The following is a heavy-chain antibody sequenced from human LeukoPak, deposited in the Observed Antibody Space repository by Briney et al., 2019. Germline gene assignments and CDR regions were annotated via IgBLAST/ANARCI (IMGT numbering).Heavy chain of an antibody. Sequence: GGSLRLSCAASGFTVSSNYMSWVRQAPGKGLEWVSAISGSGGTAYYADSVKGRFTVSRDNSKNTLYLQMNSLRAEDTAVYYCAKKGYYDGSGYYMYYFDHWGQGTLVTVSS. J-gene: IGHJ4*02. CDR3: AKKGYYDGSGYYMYYFDH. CDR2: ISGSGGTA. V-gene: IGHV3-23*01. CDR1: GFTVSSNY. D-gene: IGHD3-22*01.